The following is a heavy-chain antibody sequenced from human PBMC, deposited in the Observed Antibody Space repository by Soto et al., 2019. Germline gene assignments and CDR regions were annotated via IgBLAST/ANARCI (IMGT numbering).Heavy chain of an antibody. CDR1: GASISSTNW. D-gene: IGHD2-15*01. CDR2: IYHTGST. V-gene: IGHV4-4*02. CDR3: ATLPPRIVVVVLPIPT. J-gene: IGHJ4*02. Sequence: QVQLQESGPRLVKPSGTLSLTCAVSGASISSTNWWTWVRQPPGKGLEWIGEIYHTGSTKYNPSPKDRVNLTMDKSNNPFPPNLSPGTAADTAVYYCATLPPRIVVVVLPIPTWGQGTLVTVSS.